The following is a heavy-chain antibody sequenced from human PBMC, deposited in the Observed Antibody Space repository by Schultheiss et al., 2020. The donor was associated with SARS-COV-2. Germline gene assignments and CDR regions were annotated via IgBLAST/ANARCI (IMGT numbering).Heavy chain of an antibody. D-gene: IGHD3-22*01. Sequence: GGSLRLSCAASGFTFSSYSMSWVRQAPGKGLEWVSVIYSCGSTYYADSVKGRFTISRDNSKNTLYLQMNSLRAEDTAVYYCASNPTPHYYDSSIAYAEYFQHWGQGTLVTVSS. CDR3: ASNPTPHYYDSSIAYAEYFQH. J-gene: IGHJ1*01. CDR2: IYSCGST. V-gene: IGHV3-66*01. CDR1: GFTFSSYS.